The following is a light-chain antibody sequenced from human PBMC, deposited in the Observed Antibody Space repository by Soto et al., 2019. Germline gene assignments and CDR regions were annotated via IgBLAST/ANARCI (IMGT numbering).Light chain of an antibody. J-gene: IGLJ2*01. V-gene: IGLV2-14*03. CDR1: RSDIGASNS. Sequence: QSALAQPASVSGSPGQSITISCTGTRSDIGASNSVSWYQQHPGKAPQLLIYEVYSRPSGASNRFSASKSGSTASLTISGLQPEDEATYYCSSRTGGSDFRIFGGGTKLTVL. CDR3: SSRTGGSDFRI. CDR2: EVY.